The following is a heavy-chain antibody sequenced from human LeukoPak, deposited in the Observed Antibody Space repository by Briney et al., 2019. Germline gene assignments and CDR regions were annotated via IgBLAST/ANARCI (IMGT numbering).Heavy chain of an antibody. V-gene: IGHV1-24*01. D-gene: IGHD6-13*01. Sequence: ASVKVSCKVSGYTLTELSMHWVRQAPGKGLEWMGGFDPEDGETIYAQKLQGRVTMTTDTSTSTAYMELRSLRSDDTAVYYCARGRGAAAVYWGQGTLVTVSS. CDR1: GYTLTELS. CDR2: FDPEDGET. CDR3: ARGRGAAAVY. J-gene: IGHJ4*02.